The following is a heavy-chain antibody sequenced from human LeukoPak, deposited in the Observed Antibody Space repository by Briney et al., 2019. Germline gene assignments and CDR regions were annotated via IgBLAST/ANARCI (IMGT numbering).Heavy chain of an antibody. J-gene: IGHJ4*02. D-gene: IGHD3-22*01. CDR3: ASSDSSGYYRVDY. Sequence: SETLSLTCTVSGGSISSYYWSWIRQPPGKGLEWIGYIYYSGSTNYNPSLKSRVTISVDTSKNQFSLKLSSVTAADTAVYYCASSDSSGYYRVDYWGQGTLVTVSS. CDR1: GGSISSYY. CDR2: IYYSGST. V-gene: IGHV4-59*01.